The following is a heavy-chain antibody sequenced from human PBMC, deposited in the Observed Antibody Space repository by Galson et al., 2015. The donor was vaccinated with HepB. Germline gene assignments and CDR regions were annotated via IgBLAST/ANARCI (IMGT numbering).Heavy chain of an antibody. V-gene: IGHV2-5*02. CDR2: IYWDDDK. CDR3: AHSNLSQLPYAFDI. Sequence: PALVKPTQTLTLTCTFSGFSLSTRGVGVGWIRQPPGKALEWLALIYWDDDKRYSPSLKSRLTITKDTSKNQVVLTMTNMDPVDTATYYCAHSNLSQLPYAFDIWGQGTMVTVSS. J-gene: IGHJ3*02. D-gene: IGHD4-23*01. CDR1: GFSLSTRGVG.